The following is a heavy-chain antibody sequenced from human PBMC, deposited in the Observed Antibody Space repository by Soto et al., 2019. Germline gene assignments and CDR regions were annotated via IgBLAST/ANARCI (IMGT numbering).Heavy chain of an antibody. CDR3: ARDLSLPPDIVVVPAAPFPEGGYYYMDV. D-gene: IGHD2-2*01. Sequence: GGSLRLSCAASGFTFSSYSMNWVRQAPGKGLEWVSSISSSSSYIYYADSVKGRFTISRDNAKNSLYLQMNSLRAEDTAVYYCARDLSLPPDIVVVPAAPFPEGGYYYMDVWGKGTTVTVSS. V-gene: IGHV3-21*01. CDR1: GFTFSSYS. J-gene: IGHJ6*03. CDR2: ISSSSSYI.